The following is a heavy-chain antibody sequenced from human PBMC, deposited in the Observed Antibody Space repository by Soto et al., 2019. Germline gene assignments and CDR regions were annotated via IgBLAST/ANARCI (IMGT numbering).Heavy chain of an antibody. V-gene: IGHV4-31*03. CDR1: GFSIRSGGYY. CDR2: IYYSGST. J-gene: IGHJ3*02. D-gene: IGHD3-10*01. CDR3: ARGPWVLWFGEPKGVAFDI. Sequence: SETLSLTSTFSGFSIRSGGYYWSWIRKHPGKGLEWIGYIYYSGSTYYNPSLKSRVTISVDTSKNQFSLKLSSVTAADTAVYYCARGPWVLWFGEPKGVAFDIWGQGTTVTVSS.